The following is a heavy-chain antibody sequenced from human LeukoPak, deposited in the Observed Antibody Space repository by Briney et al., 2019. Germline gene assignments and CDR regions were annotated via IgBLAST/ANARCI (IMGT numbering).Heavy chain of an antibody. CDR1: GFTFSSYA. Sequence: GGSLRLSCAASGFTFSSYAMSWVRQAPGKGLEWASAISGSGGSTYYADSVKGRFTISRDNSKNTLYLQMNSLRAEDTAVYYCAKDKWDPRGLQYFDWSTPPGDFDYGGQETLVPVPS. J-gene: IGHJ4*02. CDR2: ISGSGGST. V-gene: IGHV3-23*01. CDR3: AKDKWDPRGLQYFDWSTPPGDFDY. D-gene: IGHD3-9*01.